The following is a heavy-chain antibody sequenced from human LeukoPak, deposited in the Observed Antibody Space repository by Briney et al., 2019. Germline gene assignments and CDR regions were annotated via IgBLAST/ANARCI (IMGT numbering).Heavy chain of an antibody. D-gene: IGHD3-3*01. J-gene: IGHJ4*02. Sequence: GESLRLSCAASGFTVSSNYMSWVRQAPGKGLEWVSVIYSGGSTYYADSVKGRFTISRDNSKNTLYLQMNSLRAEDTAVYYCARGGYYDFWSGYSGDYWGQGTLVTVSS. V-gene: IGHV3-53*01. CDR3: ARGGYYDFWSGYSGDY. CDR1: GFTVSSNY. CDR2: IYSGGST.